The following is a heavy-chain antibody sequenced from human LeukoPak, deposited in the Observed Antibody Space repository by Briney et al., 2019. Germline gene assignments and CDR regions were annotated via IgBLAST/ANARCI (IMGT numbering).Heavy chain of an antibody. J-gene: IGHJ4*02. Sequence: ASVKVSCKASGYTFTNYGFSWVRQAPGHGLEWMGWISAYNGNTNYAQKLQGRVTMTTDTSTSPAYMELRSLRFDDTAVYYCARDGGITVAADDYWGQGTLVTVSS. CDR1: GYTFTNYG. D-gene: IGHD6-19*01. V-gene: IGHV1-18*01. CDR2: ISAYNGNT. CDR3: ARDGGITVAADDY.